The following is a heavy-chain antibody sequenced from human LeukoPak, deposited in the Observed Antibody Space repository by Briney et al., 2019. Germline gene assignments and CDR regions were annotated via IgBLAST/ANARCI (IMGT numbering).Heavy chain of an antibody. Sequence: GGSLRLSCTASGFTFSSFWMAWVRQAPGKGLEWVANIKQDGSIQHYGDSVKGRFTISRDNAKNSLYQQMNNLRAEDTALYYCATSYDSSGCDWGQGTLVTVSS. J-gene: IGHJ4*02. CDR3: ATSYDSSGCD. CDR1: GFTFSSFW. D-gene: IGHD3-22*01. V-gene: IGHV3-7*01. CDR2: IKQDGSIQ.